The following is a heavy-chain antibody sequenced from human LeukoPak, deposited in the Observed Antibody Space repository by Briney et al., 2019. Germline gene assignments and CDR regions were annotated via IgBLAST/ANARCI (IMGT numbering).Heavy chain of an antibody. V-gene: IGHV3-21*01. CDR3: ARDPHGELWSLAGDY. CDR2: ISSSSSYI. CDR1: GFTFSSYR. J-gene: IGHJ4*02. D-gene: IGHD5-18*01. Sequence: GGSLRLSCAASGFTFSSYRMNWVRQAPWKGLEWVSSISSSSSYIYYADSVKGRFTISRDNAKNSLYLQMNSLRAEDTAVYYCARDPHGELWSLAGDYWGQGTLVTVSS.